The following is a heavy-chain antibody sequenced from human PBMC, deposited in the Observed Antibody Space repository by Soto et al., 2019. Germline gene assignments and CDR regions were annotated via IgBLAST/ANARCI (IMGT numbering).Heavy chain of an antibody. CDR2: INPNSVGT. CDR3: ARAPYSNYGGNYDYGMDV. D-gene: IGHD4-4*01. Sequence: ASVKVSCKTLGNTFTDYYIHWVRQAPGQGLEWMGWINPNSVGTNCAQKFQGWVTMTRDTSISTVYMEVRRLRSDDTAVYYCARAPYSNYGGNYDYGMDVWGQGTTVTVSS. CDR1: GNTFTDYY. J-gene: IGHJ6*02. V-gene: IGHV1-2*04.